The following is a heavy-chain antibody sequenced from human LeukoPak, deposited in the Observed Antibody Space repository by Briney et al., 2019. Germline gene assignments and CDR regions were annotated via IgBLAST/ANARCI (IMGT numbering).Heavy chain of an antibody. J-gene: IGHJ5*02. CDR3: ARDASRTNFDP. Sequence: ASVKVSCKASGYTFTSQGISWVRQAPGQGLEWMGWIYPNSGGTHYAQKFQGRVTMTRDTSISTVYMELSRLRSDDTAAYYCARDASRTNFDPWGQGILVTVSS. CDR1: GYTFTSQG. V-gene: IGHV1-2*02. D-gene: IGHD2-2*01. CDR2: IYPNSGGT.